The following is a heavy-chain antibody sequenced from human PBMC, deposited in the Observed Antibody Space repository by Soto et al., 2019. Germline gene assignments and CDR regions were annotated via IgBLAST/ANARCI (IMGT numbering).Heavy chain of an antibody. V-gene: IGHV3-21*04. CDR1: GFTFSSYA. CDR2: ISGSGSDK. Sequence: GGSLRLSCAASGFTFSSYAMSWVRQAPGKGLEWVAAISGSGSDKYYADSVKGRFTISRDNAKNSLYLQMNSLRAEDTAVYYCARDQDCSSTSCYLGRNYGMDVWGQGTTVTVSS. D-gene: IGHD2-2*01. J-gene: IGHJ6*02. CDR3: ARDQDCSSTSCYLGRNYGMDV.